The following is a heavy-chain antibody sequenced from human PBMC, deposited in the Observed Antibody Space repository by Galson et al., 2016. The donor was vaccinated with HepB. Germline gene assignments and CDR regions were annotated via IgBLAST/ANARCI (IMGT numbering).Heavy chain of an antibody. D-gene: IGHD2-2*01. J-gene: IGHJ4*02. CDR1: GYSFNVFW. CDR2: IYPGNSHT. V-gene: IGHV5-51*01. Sequence: QSGAEVKKPGESLKISCEASGYSFNVFWIGWVRQMPGKGLELMGIIYPGNSHTIYNPTFQGQVTISADKSITTAYLQWSSLKASDTAMYYCAGQGGTSFDYWGQGTLLTVSS. CDR3: AGQGGTSFDY.